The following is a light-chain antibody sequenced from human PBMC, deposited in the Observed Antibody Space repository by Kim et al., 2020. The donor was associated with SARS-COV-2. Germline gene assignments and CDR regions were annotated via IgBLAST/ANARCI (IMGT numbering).Light chain of an antibody. Sequence: SASVGDRVTITCRASQDIRNDLGWYQQNPGRAPKRLIYGASSLQSGVPSKFSGSGSGTDFTLTISSLQPEDFATYYCQQYNSYPRTFGQGTKLEI. CDR2: GAS. CDR1: QDIRND. V-gene: IGKV1-17*01. CDR3: QQYNSYPRT. J-gene: IGKJ2*01.